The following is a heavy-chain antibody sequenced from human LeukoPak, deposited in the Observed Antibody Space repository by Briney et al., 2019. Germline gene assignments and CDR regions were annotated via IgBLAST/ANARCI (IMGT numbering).Heavy chain of an antibody. Sequence: SETLSLTCTVSGGSINTGDYYWSWIRQPPGKGLEWVGYMYYSGSTYYNLSLKSRVTISLDTSKNQFSLKLSSVTAADTAVYYCARPYYYDSRIDPWGQGTLVTVSS. D-gene: IGHD3-22*01. CDR2: MYYSGST. CDR3: ARPYYYDSRIDP. J-gene: IGHJ5*02. CDR1: GGSINTGDYY. V-gene: IGHV4-30-4*01.